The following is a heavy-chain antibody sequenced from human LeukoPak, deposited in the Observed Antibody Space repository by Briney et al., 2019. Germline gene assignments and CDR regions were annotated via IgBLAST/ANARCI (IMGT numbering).Heavy chain of an antibody. CDR3: ASDSSGWYVSPHFDY. D-gene: IGHD6-19*01. CDR1: GFTFSSYE. J-gene: IGHJ4*02. Sequence: GGSLRLSCAASGFTFSSYEMNWVRQAPGKGLEWVSYISSSGSTIYCADSVKGRFTISRDNAKNSLYLQMNSLRAEDTAVYYCASDSSGWYVSPHFDYWGQGTLVTVSS. CDR2: ISSSGSTI. V-gene: IGHV3-48*03.